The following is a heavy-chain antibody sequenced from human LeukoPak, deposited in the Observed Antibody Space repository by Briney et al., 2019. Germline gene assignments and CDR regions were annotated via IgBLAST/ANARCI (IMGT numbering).Heavy chain of an antibody. D-gene: IGHD6-19*01. V-gene: IGHV4-34*01. CDR3: ARDPWQWLVLGAFDI. Sequence: SETLSLTCAVYGGSFSGYYWSWIRQPPGKGLEWIGEINHSGSTNYNPSLKSRVTISVDTPKNQFSLKLSSVTAADTAVYYCARDPWQWLVLGAFDIWGQGTMVTVPS. CDR1: GGSFSGYY. CDR2: INHSGST. J-gene: IGHJ3*02.